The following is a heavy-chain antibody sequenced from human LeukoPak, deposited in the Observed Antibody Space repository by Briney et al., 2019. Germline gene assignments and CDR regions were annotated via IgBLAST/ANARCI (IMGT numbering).Heavy chain of an antibody. Sequence: QPGGSLRLSCAASGFTFSSYEMNWVRQAPGKGLEWVSYISSSGSTIYYADSVRGRFTISRDNAKNSLYLQMNSLRAEDTAVYYCAREPVYCGGDCYFDYWGHGTLVTVSS. V-gene: IGHV3-48*03. J-gene: IGHJ4*01. CDR3: AREPVYCGGDCYFDY. CDR2: ISSSGSTI. CDR1: GFTFSSYE. D-gene: IGHD2-21*02.